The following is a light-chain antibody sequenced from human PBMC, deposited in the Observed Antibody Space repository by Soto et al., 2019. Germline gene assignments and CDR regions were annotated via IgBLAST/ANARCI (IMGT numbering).Light chain of an antibody. CDR2: DFT. Sequence: QSALTQPRSVSGSPGQSVAISCTGTSSEVGGHSYVSWYQHHPGKAPKLMIYDFTKRPSGVPDRLSGSKSGNTASLTISGLQAEDEGDYYCCSYAGSYVVFGGGTQLTVL. J-gene: IGLJ2*01. V-gene: IGLV2-11*01. CDR3: CSYAGSYVV. CDR1: SSEVGGHSY.